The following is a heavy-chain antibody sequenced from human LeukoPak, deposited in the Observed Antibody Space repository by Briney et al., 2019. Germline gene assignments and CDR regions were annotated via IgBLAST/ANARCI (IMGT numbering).Heavy chain of an antibody. CDR1: GFTFSSYG. D-gene: IGHD6-6*01. CDR2: ISGSGGST. CDR3: AEDLHTSSSLVPFDY. J-gene: IGHJ4*02. V-gene: IGHV3-23*01. Sequence: PGGSLRLSCAASGFTFSSYGMSWVRQAPGKGLEWVSAISGSGGSTYYADSVKGRFTISRDNSKNTLYLQMNSLRAEDTAVYYCAEDLHTSSSLVPFDYWGQGTLVAVSS.